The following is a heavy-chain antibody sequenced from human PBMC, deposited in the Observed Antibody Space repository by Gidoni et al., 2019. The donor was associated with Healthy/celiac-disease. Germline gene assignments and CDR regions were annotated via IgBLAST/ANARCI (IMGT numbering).Heavy chain of an antibody. D-gene: IGHD3-3*01. CDR1: GFTFSSYA. CDR3: ARRAPLTI. CDR2: ISYDGSNK. V-gene: IGHV3-30-3*01. J-gene: IGHJ4*02. Sequence: QVQLVESGGGVVQPGRSLRLSCAASGFTFSSYAMHWFRQAPGKGLEGVAVISYDGSNKYYADSVKGRFTISRDNSKNTLYLQMNSLRAEDTAVYYCARRAPLTIWGQGTLVTVSS.